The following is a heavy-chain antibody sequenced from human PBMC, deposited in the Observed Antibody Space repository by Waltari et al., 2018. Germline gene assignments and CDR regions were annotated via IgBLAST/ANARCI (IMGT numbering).Heavy chain of an antibody. J-gene: IGHJ6*03. Sequence: EVQLVESGGGLVQPGGSLRLSCAASGFTFSSYAMSWVRQAPGKGLEWVSAISGSGGSTYYADSVKGRCTISRDNSKNTLYLQMNSLRAEDTAVYYCHATIDYYYYYMDVWGKGTTVTVSS. V-gene: IGHV3-23*04. CDR1: GFTFSSYA. CDR2: ISGSGGST. D-gene: IGHD5-12*01. CDR3: HATIDYYYYYMDV.